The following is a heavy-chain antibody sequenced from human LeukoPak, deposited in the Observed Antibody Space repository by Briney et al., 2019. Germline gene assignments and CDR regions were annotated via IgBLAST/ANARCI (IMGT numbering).Heavy chain of an antibody. Sequence: GGSLRLSCAAPGFTFSSYGMHWVRQAPGKGLEWVAVISYDGSNKYYADSVKGRFTISRDNSKNTLYLQMNSLRAEDTAVYYCAKAPPGNDAFDIWGQGTMVTVSS. V-gene: IGHV3-30*18. CDR1: GFTFSSYG. D-gene: IGHD1-26*01. J-gene: IGHJ3*02. CDR3: AKAPPGNDAFDI. CDR2: ISYDGSNK.